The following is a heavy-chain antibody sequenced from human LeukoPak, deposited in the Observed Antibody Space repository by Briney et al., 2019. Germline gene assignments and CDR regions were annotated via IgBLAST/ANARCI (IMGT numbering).Heavy chain of an antibody. CDR2: INRDGSER. J-gene: IGHJ6*02. Sequence: GGPLRLSCAASGFTFSNYWMTWVRQAPGKGLEWVANINRDGSERYYVDSVKGRFTISRDDAKSSLYLQMNSLRAEDTAVYYCARRNAMDVWGQGTTVIVFS. CDR3: ARRNAMDV. V-gene: IGHV3-7*03. CDR1: GFTFSNYW.